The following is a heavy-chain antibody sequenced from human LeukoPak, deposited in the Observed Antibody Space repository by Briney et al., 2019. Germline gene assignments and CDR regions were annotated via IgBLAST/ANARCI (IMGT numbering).Heavy chain of an antibody. CDR2: INRDGSER. J-gene: IGHJ6*02. Sequence: GGPLRLSCAASGFTFSNYWMTWVRQAPGKGLEWVANINRDGSERYYVDSVKGRFTISRDDAKSSLYLQMNSLRAEDTAVYYCARRNAMDVWGQGTTVIVFS. CDR3: ARRNAMDV. V-gene: IGHV3-7*03. CDR1: GFTFSNYW.